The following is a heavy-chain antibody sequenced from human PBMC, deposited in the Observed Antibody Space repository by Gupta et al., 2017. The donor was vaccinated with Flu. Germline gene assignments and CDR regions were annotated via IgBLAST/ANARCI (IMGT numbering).Heavy chain of an antibody. V-gene: IGHV3-15*01. D-gene: IGHD2-21*01. CDR2: IKSKTEGGTT. CDR1: GFTCSNAW. J-gene: IGHJ4*02. Sequence: EVQLVESGGRLVKPGGTLRPSCAAAGFTCSNAWMSWDRQAPTKRLEWDGRIKSKTEGGTTDYAAPVKGRYNISRDNSKNALYLQLNSLKTEDTAVYYCTAHDRAYYGPDYWGQGTLVTVSS. CDR3: TAHDRAYYGPDY.